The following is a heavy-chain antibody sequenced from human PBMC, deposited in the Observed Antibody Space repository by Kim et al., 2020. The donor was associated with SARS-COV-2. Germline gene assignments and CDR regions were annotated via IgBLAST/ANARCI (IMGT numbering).Heavy chain of an antibody. V-gene: IGHV3-21*01. CDR1: GFTFSSYS. Sequence: GGSLRLSCAASGFTFSSYSMNWVRQAPGKGLEWVSSISSSSSYIYYADSVKGRFTISRDNAKNSLYLQMNSLRAEDTAVYYCARDDPVGGFGELLKERRDFDYWGQGTLVTVSS. J-gene: IGHJ4*02. D-gene: IGHD3-10*01. CDR3: ARDDPVGGFGELLKERRDFDY. CDR2: ISSSSSYI.